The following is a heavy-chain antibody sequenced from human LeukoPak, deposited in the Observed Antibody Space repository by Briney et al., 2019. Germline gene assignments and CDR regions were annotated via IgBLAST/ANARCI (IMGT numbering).Heavy chain of an antibody. Sequence: SVQVSCQASGYTFTGYYMHWVRQAPGQGLEWMGRINPNSGGTNYAQKFQGRVTMTRDTSISTAYMELSRLRSDDTAVYYCARDPAIAAAGPLGIRDFIWFDPWGQGTLVTVSS. D-gene: IGHD6-13*01. CDR3: ARDPAIAAAGPLGIRDFIWFDP. CDR1: GYTFTGYY. CDR2: INPNSGGT. V-gene: IGHV1-2*06. J-gene: IGHJ5*02.